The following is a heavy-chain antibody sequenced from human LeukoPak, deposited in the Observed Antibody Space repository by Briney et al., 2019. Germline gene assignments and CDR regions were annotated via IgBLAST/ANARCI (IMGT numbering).Heavy chain of an antibody. D-gene: IGHD5-24*01. J-gene: IGHJ4*02. CDR2: INHSGNT. CDR3: ARVDGDGYTIPDY. CDR1: GESFSSYY. Sequence: PSETLSLTCAVYGESFSSYYWSWIRQPPGKGLEWIGEINHSGNTNYNPSLKSRVTISVDTSKNQFSLRLSSVTAADTAVYYCARVDGDGYTIPDYWGQGTLVTVSS. V-gene: IGHV4-34*01.